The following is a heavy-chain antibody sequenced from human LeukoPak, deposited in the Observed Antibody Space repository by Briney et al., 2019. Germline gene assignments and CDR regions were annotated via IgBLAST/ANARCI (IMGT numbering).Heavy chain of an antibody. CDR1: GXTFSSAW. J-gene: IGHJ4*02. CDR3: TTDSTGKSPRTMVRGWAPRGY. Sequence: PGGSLRLSCAASGXTFSSAWMSWVRQAPGKGLEWVGRIKSKTDGGTTDYAAPVKGRFTISRDDSKNTLYLQMSSLKTEDTAVYYCTTDSTGKSPRTMVRGWAPRGYWGQGTLVTVSS. CDR2: IKSKTDGGTT. V-gene: IGHV3-15*01. D-gene: IGHD3-10*01.